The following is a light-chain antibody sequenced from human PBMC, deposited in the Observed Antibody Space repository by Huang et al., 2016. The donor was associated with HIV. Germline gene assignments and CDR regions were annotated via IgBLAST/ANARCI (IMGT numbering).Light chain of an antibody. CDR1: QSLLYSSNNKNY. V-gene: IGKV4-1*01. CDR2: WES. CDR3: QQYYNTPLT. J-gene: IGKJ2*01. Sequence: DIVMTQSPDSLAVSLGERATINCKSSQSLLYSSNNKNYLAWYQQKPGQPPKLLIYWESTRESGVPARFTGSGSGTVFTLTISSLQAEDVAVYYCQQYYNTPLTFGQGTKLEIK.